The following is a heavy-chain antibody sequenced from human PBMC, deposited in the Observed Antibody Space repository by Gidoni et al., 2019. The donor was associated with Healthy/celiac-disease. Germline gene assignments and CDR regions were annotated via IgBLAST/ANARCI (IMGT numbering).Heavy chain of an antibody. D-gene: IGHD5-18*01. J-gene: IGHJ3*02. CDR3: AKGDWIQLWHDAFDI. CDR2: ISYDGSNK. V-gene: IGHV3-30*18. CDR1: GVTVSSYG. Sequence: QVQLVESGGGVVQRGRSLRIACADSGVTVSSYGLPWVRQAPGKGLEWVAVISYDGSNKYYADSVKGRFTISRDNSNNTLYLQMNSLRAEDTAVYYCAKGDWIQLWHDAFDIWGQGTMVTVSS.